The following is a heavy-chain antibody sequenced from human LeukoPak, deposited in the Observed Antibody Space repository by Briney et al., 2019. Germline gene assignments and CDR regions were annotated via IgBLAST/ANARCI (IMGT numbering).Heavy chain of an antibody. CDR2: ISGSGGST. Sequence: GGSLRLSCAASGFTFSSYEMNWVRQAPGKGLEWVSAISGSGGSTYYADSVKGRFTISRDNSMNTLYLQMNSLRAEDTAVYYCAKVRWGSDNALDSWGQGTLVTGSS. CDR1: GFTFSSYE. CDR3: AKVRWGSDNALDS. D-gene: IGHD3-16*01. V-gene: IGHV3-23*01. J-gene: IGHJ4*02.